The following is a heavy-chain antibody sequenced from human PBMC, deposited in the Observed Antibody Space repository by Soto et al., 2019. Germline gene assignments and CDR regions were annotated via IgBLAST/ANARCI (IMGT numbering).Heavy chain of an antibody. Sequence: EVQLVESGGGLVQPGESLRLSCAASGFTFSTYAMSWVRQAPGKGLEWVSDISGTSDSTNYPDSVKGRFTISRDTSKNTLYLQMNSLRAEDTAIYYCAKRTGTYGSAFDIWGQGTMVTVSS. CDR2: ISGTSDST. CDR1: GFTFSTYA. D-gene: IGHD1-26*01. CDR3: AKRTGTYGSAFDI. J-gene: IGHJ3*02. V-gene: IGHV3-23*04.